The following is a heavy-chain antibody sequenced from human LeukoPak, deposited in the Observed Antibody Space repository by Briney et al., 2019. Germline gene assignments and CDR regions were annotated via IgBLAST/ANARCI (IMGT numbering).Heavy chain of an antibody. CDR2: IWYDGSNK. D-gene: IGHD3-22*01. J-gene: IGHJ5*02. V-gene: IGHV3-33*01. Sequence: GGSLRLSCAASGFTFSSYGMHWVRQAPGKGLEWVAVIWYDGSNKYYADSVKGRFTISRDNSKNTLYLQMNSLRAEDTAVYYCARGLVNITMIVVDPIGWFDPWGQGTLVTVSS. CDR3: ARGLVNITMIVVDPIGWFDP. CDR1: GFTFSSYG.